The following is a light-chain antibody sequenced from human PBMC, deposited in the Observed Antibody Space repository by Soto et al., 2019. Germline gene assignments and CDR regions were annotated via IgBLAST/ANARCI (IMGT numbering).Light chain of an antibody. V-gene: IGKV1-39*01. Sequence: IQMTQSPSSLSASVGDRVTITCRASQSISSYLNWYQQKPGKAPKLLIYAASSLQSGVPSRFSGSGSGTDFTLTISSLQPEDFATYYCQQSYSTLITVGQGTRLEIK. CDR1: QSISSY. J-gene: IGKJ5*01. CDR2: AAS. CDR3: QQSYSTLIT.